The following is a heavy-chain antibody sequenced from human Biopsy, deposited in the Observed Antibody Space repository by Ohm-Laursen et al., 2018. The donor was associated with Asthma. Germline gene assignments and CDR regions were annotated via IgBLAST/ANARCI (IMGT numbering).Heavy chain of an antibody. V-gene: IGHV1-69*06. CDR3: ARAVTILQEWSGGMDV. J-gene: IGHJ6*02. CDR1: GDSFSIFT. Sequence: SSVKVSCKVSGDSFSIFTYSWVRQAPGQGLEWMGGLSPMIGRANYAQKFQGRVTISADRPTSTAYMELSSLTIEDTAVYYCARAVTILQEWSGGMDVWGQGTTVTVSS. D-gene: IGHD3-3*01. CDR2: LSPMIGRA.